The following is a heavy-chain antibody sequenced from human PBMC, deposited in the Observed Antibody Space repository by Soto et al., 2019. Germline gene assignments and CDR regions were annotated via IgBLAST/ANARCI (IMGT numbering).Heavy chain of an antibody. CDR1: GFTFSSYD. J-gene: IGHJ6*02. CDR3: ARGLDDYGDPYMDV. Sequence: GGSLRLSCAASGFTFSSYDMHWVRQATGKGLEWVSAIGTAGDTYYPGSVKGRFTISRENAKNSLYLQMNSLRAGDTAVYYCARGLDDYGDPYMDVWGQGTTVTVSS. V-gene: IGHV3-13*01. CDR2: IGTAGDT. D-gene: IGHD4-17*01.